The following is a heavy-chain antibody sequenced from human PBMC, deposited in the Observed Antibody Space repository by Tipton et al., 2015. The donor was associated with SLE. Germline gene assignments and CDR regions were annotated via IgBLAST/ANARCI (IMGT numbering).Heavy chain of an antibody. CDR3: AREHISSLRDAFEV. CDR2: IHYTGST. Sequence: TLSLTCTVSGGSVGNYYWNWIRQSPGKGLEWIGYIHYTGSTEYNPSLKSRVTISVDTSKNQFNLKLRSVTVVDTAMYYCAREHISSLRDAFEVWGQGTMVTVS. J-gene: IGHJ3*01. D-gene: IGHD2-15*01. V-gene: IGHV4-59*02. CDR1: GGSVGNYY.